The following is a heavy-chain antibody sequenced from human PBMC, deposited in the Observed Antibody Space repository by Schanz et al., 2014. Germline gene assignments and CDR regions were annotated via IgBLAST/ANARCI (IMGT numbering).Heavy chain of an antibody. Sequence: QLQLQESGPGLVKPSQTLSLTCTVSGGSISSGSYYWDWIRLLPGKGLEWIGYISYSGSTSFNPSLKRRLTISVNTAKNQFSLRLSSVTAADTAVYYCARHGGIPYYPMDVWGQGTTVTVSS. V-gene: IGHV4-31*03. CDR1: GGSISSGSYY. D-gene: IGHD3-16*01. CDR2: ISYSGST. CDR3: ARHGGIPYYPMDV. J-gene: IGHJ6*02.